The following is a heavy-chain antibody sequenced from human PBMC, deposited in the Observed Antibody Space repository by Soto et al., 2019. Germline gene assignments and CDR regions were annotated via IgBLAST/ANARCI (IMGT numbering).Heavy chain of an antibody. CDR2: IYYSGST. CDR1: GGSVSSGSYY. D-gene: IGHD5-18*01. CDR3: ARGDSYGYLVYYGMDV. Sequence: QVQLQESGPGLVKPSETLSLTCTVSGGSVSSGSYYWSWIRQPPGKGLEWIGYIYYSGSTNYNPSLNGRVTISVDTSKNQVSLKLSSVTAADTAVYYCARGDSYGYLVYYGMDVWGQGTTVTVSS. V-gene: IGHV4-61*01. J-gene: IGHJ6*02.